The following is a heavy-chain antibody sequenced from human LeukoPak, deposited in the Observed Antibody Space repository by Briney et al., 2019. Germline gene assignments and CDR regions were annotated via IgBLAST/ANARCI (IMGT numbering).Heavy chain of an antibody. Sequence: ASVKVSCKASGYTFTGYYMHWVRQPPGQGLEWVGWINPNSGGTNYAQTFQGRVTMHRDTPISTAYMELSRLRSDDTAVYYCARDGEEIVATYGYMDFWGKGTTVTIS. CDR3: ARDGEEIVATYGYMDF. CDR1: GYTFTGYY. J-gene: IGHJ6*03. V-gene: IGHV1-2*02. CDR2: INPNSGGT. D-gene: IGHD5-12*01.